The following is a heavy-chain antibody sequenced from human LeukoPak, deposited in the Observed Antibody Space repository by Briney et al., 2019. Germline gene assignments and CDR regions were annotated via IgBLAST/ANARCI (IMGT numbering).Heavy chain of an antibody. V-gene: IGHV4-34*01. J-gene: IGHJ3*02. D-gene: IGHD3-22*01. CDR1: GGSFSGYY. CDR3: ARDLLRYYYDSSGYYESHDAFDI. CDR2: INHSGST. Sequence: SETLSLTCAVYGGSFSGYYWSWIRQPPGKGLEWIGEINHSGSTNYNPSLKSRVTISVDTSKNQFSLKLNSVTAADTAVYYCARDLLRYYYDSSGYYESHDAFDIWGQGTMVTVSS.